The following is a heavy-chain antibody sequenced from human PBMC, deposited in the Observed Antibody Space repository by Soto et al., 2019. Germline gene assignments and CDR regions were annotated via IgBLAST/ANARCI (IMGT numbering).Heavy chain of an antibody. CDR3: AKDAVGVEDSSGWYDY. V-gene: IGHV3-43*01. D-gene: IGHD6-19*01. CDR2: ISWDGGST. Sequence: GESLKISCAASGFTFDDYTMHWVRQAPGKGLEWVSLISWDGGSTYYADSVKGRFTISRDNSKNSLYLQMNSLRTEDTALYYCAKDAVGVEDSSGWYDYWGQGTLVTVSS. CDR1: GFTFDDYT. J-gene: IGHJ4*02.